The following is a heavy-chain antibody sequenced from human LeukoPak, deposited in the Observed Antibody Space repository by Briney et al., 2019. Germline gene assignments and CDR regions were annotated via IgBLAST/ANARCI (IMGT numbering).Heavy chain of an antibody. Sequence: GGSLRLSCAASGFNFSSYWMSWVRQAPGKGLEWVANIKQDGSEKYYVDSVKGRFTISRDNAKNSLYLQMNSLRAEDTAVYYCAREGRYDYVWGSYRAIDYWGQGTLVTVSS. CDR1: GFNFSSYW. D-gene: IGHD3-16*02. J-gene: IGHJ4*02. CDR2: IKQDGSEK. V-gene: IGHV3-7*01. CDR3: AREGRYDYVWGSYRAIDY.